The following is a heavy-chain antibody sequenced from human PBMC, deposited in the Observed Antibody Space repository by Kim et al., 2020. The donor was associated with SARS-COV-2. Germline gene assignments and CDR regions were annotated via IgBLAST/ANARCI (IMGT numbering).Heavy chain of an antibody. J-gene: IGHJ6*02. Sequence: YADAVKSRFTISRDNSKNTLDLQMNSLRAEDTAVYYCARTLVLSGYYGMDVWGQGTTVTVSS. CDR3: ARTLVLSGYYGMDV. D-gene: IGHD3-10*01. V-gene: IGHV3-33*01.